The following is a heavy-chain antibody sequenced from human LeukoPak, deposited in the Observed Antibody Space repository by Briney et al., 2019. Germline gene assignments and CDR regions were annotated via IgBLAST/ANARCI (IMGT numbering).Heavy chain of an antibody. CDR3: AKDHGSGYYYEGSIDYFDY. CDR1: GFTFSSYG. Sequence: GGSLRLSCAASGFTFSSYGMHWVRQAPGKGLEWVAVIWYDGSNKYYADSVKGRLTISRDNSKNTLYLQMNSLRAEDTAVYYCAKDHGSGYYYEGSIDYFDYWGQGTLVTVSS. V-gene: IGHV3-33*06. CDR2: IWYDGSNK. J-gene: IGHJ4*02. D-gene: IGHD3-22*01.